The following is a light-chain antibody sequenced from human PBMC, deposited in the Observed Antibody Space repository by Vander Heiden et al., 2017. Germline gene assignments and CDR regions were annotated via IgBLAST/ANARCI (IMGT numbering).Light chain of an antibody. CDR1: QRVGVW. CDR2: ATS. J-gene: IGKJ4*01. Sequence: FQMTQSPSSLDASFGYRVTISCRASQRVGVWVAWYQQKPGKAPRLLIHATSELQHGVTSRFSASGGGTDFNLTISGLQSEDLATYFCQQANTWPALAFGGGTRVEI. CDR3: QQANTWPALA. V-gene: IGKV1-12*01.